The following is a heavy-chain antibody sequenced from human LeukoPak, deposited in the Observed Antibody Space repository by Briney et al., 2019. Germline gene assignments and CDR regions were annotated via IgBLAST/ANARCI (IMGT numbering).Heavy chain of an antibody. CDR2: IYYSGST. CDR1: GGSISSYY. Sequence: PSETLSLTCTVSGGSISSYYWSWIRQPPGKGLEWIGYIYYSGSTNYNPSLKSRVTISVDTSKNQFSLKLSSVTAADTAVYYCARVGYYDSSGYHDYWGQGTLVTVSS. J-gene: IGHJ4*02. V-gene: IGHV4-59*01. CDR3: ARVGYYDSSGYHDY. D-gene: IGHD3-22*01.